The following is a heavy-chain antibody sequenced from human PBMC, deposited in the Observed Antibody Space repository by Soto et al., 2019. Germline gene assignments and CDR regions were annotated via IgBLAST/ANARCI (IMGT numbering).Heavy chain of an antibody. Sequence: QAQLVPSGAEGKNPWGSVRVSCKASGYTFTSYGISWVRQAPGQGLEWMGWIIAYNGNTNYAQKLQGRVTMTTDTSTNTAYMELRSLRSDDTAVYYCARDNGYESDYWGQGTLVTVSS. J-gene: IGHJ4*02. D-gene: IGHD5-12*01. V-gene: IGHV1-18*01. CDR1: GYTFTSYG. CDR3: ARDNGYESDY. CDR2: IIAYNGNT.